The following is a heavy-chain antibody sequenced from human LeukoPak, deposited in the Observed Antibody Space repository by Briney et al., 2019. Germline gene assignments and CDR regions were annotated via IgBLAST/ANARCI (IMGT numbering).Heavy chain of an antibody. J-gene: IGHJ4*02. D-gene: IGHD3-3*01. Sequence: PGGTLRLSCAASGFTLSSYGMSWVRQAPGKGLEWVANIKQDGSEKYYVDSVKGRFTISRDNAKNSLYLQMNSLRAEDTAAYYCARAAPDYDFWSGYSTYFDYWGQGTLVTVSS. V-gene: IGHV3-7*01. CDR2: IKQDGSEK. CDR3: ARAAPDYDFWSGYSTYFDY. CDR1: GFTLSSYG.